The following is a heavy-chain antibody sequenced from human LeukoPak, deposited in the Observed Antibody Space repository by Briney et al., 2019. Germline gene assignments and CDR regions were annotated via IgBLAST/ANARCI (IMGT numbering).Heavy chain of an antibody. J-gene: IGHJ4*02. CDR2: INPSGGST. D-gene: IGHD3-3*01. V-gene: IGHV1-46*01. CDR3: ARDRSRSGYYSYYFDY. Sequence: GASVKVSCKASGYTFTSYYMHWVRQAPGQGLKWMGIINPSGGSTSYAQKFQGRVTMTRDTSTSTVYMELSSLRSEDTAVYYCARDRSRSGYYSYYFDYWGQGTLVTVSS. CDR1: GYTFTSYY.